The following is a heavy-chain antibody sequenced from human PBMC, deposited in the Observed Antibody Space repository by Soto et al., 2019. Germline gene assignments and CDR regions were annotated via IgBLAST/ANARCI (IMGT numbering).Heavy chain of an antibody. CDR2: IKTDGSST. J-gene: IGHJ4*02. D-gene: IGHD5-18*01. CDR3: AEREGNTYVLFH. V-gene: IGHV3-74*01. Sequence: EVQLVESGGGLVQPGGSLRLSCAASGFSFSSYWIHWVRQAPGKGLVWVARIKTDGSSTDYADSVKGRFTISRDNAKNTLDLQMNSLRAEDTAAYYCAEREGNTYVLFHWGQGTLVTVSS. CDR1: GFSFSSYW.